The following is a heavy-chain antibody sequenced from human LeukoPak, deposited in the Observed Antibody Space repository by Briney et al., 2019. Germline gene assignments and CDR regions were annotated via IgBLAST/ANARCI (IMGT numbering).Heavy chain of an antibody. V-gene: IGHV3-23*01. CDR2: FSGSGGST. Sequence: PGGSLRLSCAASGFTFRSYAMSWVRPAPGEGLEWVSAFSGSGGSTYYADSVKGSFTISRDNAKNTLYLQMNSLRAEDTAVYYCAKNWVASSWFNWFDPWGQGTLVTVSS. J-gene: IGHJ5*02. D-gene: IGHD6-13*01. CDR3: AKNWVASSWFNWFDP. CDR1: GFTFRSYA.